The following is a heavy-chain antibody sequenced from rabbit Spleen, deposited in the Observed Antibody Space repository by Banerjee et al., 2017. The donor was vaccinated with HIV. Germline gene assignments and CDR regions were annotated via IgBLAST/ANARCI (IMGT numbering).Heavy chain of an antibody. Sequence: QEQLMESGGGLVQPGGSLKLSCKASGFDFSMTGVSWVRQAPGKGLEWIACINIVTGKDVYASWAKGRFIMSRTSSTTVTLQMTSLTAADTATYICARDLVTVIGWNFNLWGPGTLVTVS. J-gene: IGHJ4*01. CDR1: GFDFSMTG. D-gene: IGHD5-1*01. CDR3: ARDLVTVIGWNFNL. V-gene: IGHV1S45*01. CDR2: INIVTGKD.